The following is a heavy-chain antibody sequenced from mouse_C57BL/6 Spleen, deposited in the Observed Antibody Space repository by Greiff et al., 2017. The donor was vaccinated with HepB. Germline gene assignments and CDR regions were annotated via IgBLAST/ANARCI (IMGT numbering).Heavy chain of an antibody. CDR2: INPSSGNT. CDR3: ARVEIYYDYDGAMDY. Sequence: VQLQQSGAELARPGASVKMSCKASGYTFTSYTMHWVKQRPGQGLEWIGYINPSSGNTKYNQKFKDKATLTADKSSSTAYMQLSSLTSEDSAVYYYARVEIYYDYDGAMDYWGQGTSVTVSS. CDR1: GYTFTSYT. V-gene: IGHV1-4*01. D-gene: IGHD2-4*01. J-gene: IGHJ4*01.